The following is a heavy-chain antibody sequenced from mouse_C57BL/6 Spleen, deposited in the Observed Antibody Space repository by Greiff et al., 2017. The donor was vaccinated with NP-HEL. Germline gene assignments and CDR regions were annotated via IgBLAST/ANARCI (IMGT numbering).Heavy chain of an antibody. CDR1: GYTFTSYW. J-gene: IGHJ4*01. CDR2: IYPGNSDT. CDR3: TQTGTNYYAMDY. V-gene: IGHV1-5*01. Sequence: EVQLQQSGTVLARPGASVKMSCKTSGYTFTSYWMHWVKQRPGQGLEWIGAIYPGNSDTSYNQKFKGKAKLTAVTSASTSYMELSSLTNEDAAVYYCTQTGTNYYAMDYWGQGTSVTVSS. D-gene: IGHD4-1*01.